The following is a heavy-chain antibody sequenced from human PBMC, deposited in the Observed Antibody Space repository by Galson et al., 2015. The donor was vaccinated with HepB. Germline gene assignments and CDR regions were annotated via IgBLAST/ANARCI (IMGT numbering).Heavy chain of an antibody. D-gene: IGHD4-17*01. Sequence: SLRLSCAASGFIFSNHALHWVRRAPGKGLEWVSFISYDGSTQHYADSVKGRFTVSRDSAKNTMYLQMDSLRVEDTAIYYCVKERGYVYGDYDGYFQSWGQGALVTVSS. J-gene: IGHJ1*01. CDR1: GFIFSNHA. CDR3: VKERGYVYGDYDGYFQS. CDR2: ISYDGSTQ. V-gene: IGHV3-30*04.